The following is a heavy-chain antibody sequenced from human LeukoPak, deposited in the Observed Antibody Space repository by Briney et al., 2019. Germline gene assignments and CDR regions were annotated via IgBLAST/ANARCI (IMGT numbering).Heavy chain of an antibody. J-gene: IGHJ4*02. D-gene: IGHD5-12*01. CDR1: GGSISSSNW. Sequence: PSETLSLTCAVSGGSISSSNWWSWVRQPPGKGLEWIGETYHSGSTNYNPSLKSRVTISVDKSNNQFTLKRSSVTAADTAVYYCARQRLRLRLDAFDYWGQGTLVTVSS. CDR2: TYHSGST. V-gene: IGHV4-4*02. CDR3: ARQRLRLRLDAFDY.